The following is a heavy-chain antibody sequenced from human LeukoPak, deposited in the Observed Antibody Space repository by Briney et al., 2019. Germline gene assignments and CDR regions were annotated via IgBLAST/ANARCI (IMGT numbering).Heavy chain of an antibody. CDR1: GFTFSSYA. Sequence: GGSLRLSCAASGFTFSSYAMRWVRQAPGKGLEWVSAISGSGGSTYYADSVKGRFTISRDNSKNTLYLQMNSLRAEDTAVYYCAKTQQLCRRCFDYWGQGTLVTVSS. D-gene: IGHD6-13*01. CDR2: ISGSGGST. J-gene: IGHJ4*02. V-gene: IGHV3-23*01. CDR3: AKTQQLCRRCFDY.